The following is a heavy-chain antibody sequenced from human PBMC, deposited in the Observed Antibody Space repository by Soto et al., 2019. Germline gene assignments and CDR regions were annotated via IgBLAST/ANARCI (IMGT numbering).Heavy chain of an antibody. CDR2: TYYRSKWYN. D-gene: IGHD6-13*01. J-gene: IGHJ6*02. Sequence: PSQTLSLTCAISGDSVSSNSAAWNWIRPSPSRGLEWLGRTYYRSKWYNDYAVSVKSRITINPDTSKNQFSLQLNSVTPEDTAVYYCVRAKQQLIHLNYYYGMDVWGQGTTVTVSS. CDR1: GDSVSSNSAA. V-gene: IGHV6-1*01. CDR3: VRAKQQLIHLNYYYGMDV.